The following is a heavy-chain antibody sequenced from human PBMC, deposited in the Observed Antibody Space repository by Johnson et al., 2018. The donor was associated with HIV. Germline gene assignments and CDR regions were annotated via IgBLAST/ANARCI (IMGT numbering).Heavy chain of an antibody. D-gene: IGHD6-13*01. CDR3: ARDPRGQHPRGAFDI. CDR1: GFTFDDYT. CDR2: ISWDGGST. V-gene: IGHV3-43*01. J-gene: IGHJ3*02. Sequence: VQLVESGGVVVQPGGSLRLSCAASGFTFDDYTMHWVRQAQGKGLEWVSLISWDGGSTYYADSVRGRFAISRDNVKNSLYLQMNSLRAEDTAVYYCARDPRGQHPRGAFDIWGQGTMVTVSS.